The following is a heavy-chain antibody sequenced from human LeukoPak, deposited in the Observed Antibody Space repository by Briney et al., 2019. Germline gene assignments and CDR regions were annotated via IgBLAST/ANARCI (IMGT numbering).Heavy chain of an antibody. V-gene: IGHV3-9*01. CDR1: GFTFDDYA. J-gene: IGHJ6*02. CDR2: ISWNSGSI. Sequence: GGSLRLSCAASGFTFDDYAMHWVRQAPGGGLEWVSGISWNSGSIGYADSVKGRFTISRDNAKNSLYLQMNSLRAEDTALYYCAKDIWKWLVFGMDVWGQGTTVTVSS. CDR3: AKDIWKWLVFGMDV. D-gene: IGHD6-19*01.